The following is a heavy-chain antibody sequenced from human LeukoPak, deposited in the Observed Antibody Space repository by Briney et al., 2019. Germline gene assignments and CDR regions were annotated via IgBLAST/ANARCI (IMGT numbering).Heavy chain of an antibody. D-gene: IGHD2-21*01. J-gene: IGHJ4*02. CDR3: AKGSADAWPYYFDY. CDR2: ITGSGGDT. V-gene: IGHV3-23*01. Sequence: GGSLRLSCAGSGFTFTNCAMSWVRQAPGKGLEGVSAITGSGGDTYHADSVRGRFSISRDNSKNTLYLQMNSLRAEGTAVYYCAKGSADAWPYYFDYWGQGTLVTVSS. CDR1: GFTFTNCA.